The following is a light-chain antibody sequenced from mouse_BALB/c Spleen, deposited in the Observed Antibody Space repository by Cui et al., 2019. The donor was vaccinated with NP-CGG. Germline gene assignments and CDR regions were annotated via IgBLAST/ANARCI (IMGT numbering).Light chain of an antibody. CDR3: ALWYSNHWV. CDR1: TGAVTTSNY. V-gene: IGLV1*01. Sequence: DMTHEATLTTSPGETVTLTCRSSTGAVTTSNYANWVQEKPDHLFTGLIGGTNNRAPGVPARFSGSLIGDKAALTITGAQTEDEAIYFCALWYSNHWVFGGGTKLTVL. J-gene: IGLJ1*01. CDR2: GTN.